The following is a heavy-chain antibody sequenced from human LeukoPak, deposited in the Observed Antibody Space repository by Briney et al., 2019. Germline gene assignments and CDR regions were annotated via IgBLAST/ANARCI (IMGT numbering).Heavy chain of an antibody. CDR1: GGTFSSYA. D-gene: IGHD4-23*01. V-gene: IGHV1-69*04. CDR2: IIPILGIA. CDR3: ARDREDYGGTFDY. Sequence: ASVKVSCKASGGTFSSYAISWVRQAPGQVLEWMGRIIPILGIANYAQKFQGRVTITADKSTSTAYMELSSLRSEDTAVYYCARDREDYGGTFDYWGQGTLVTVSS. J-gene: IGHJ4*02.